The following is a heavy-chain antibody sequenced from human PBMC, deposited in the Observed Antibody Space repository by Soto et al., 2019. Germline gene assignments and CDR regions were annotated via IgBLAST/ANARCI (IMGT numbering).Heavy chain of an antibody. Sequence: SVKVSCKASGGTFSSYAISWVREARGQGLEWMGGIIPIFGTANYAQKFQGRVTITADKSTSTAYMELTRRRSEDTAVYYCARSDYYDGTPFDYWGHGTLVPVSS. CDR3: ARSDYYDGTPFDY. CDR1: GGTFSSYA. D-gene: IGHD3-22*01. V-gene: IGHV1-69*06. CDR2: IIPIFGTA. J-gene: IGHJ4*01.